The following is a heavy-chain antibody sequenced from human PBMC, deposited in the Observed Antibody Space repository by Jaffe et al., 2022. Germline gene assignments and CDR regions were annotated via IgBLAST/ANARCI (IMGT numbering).Heavy chain of an antibody. CDR1: GGSISSYY. CDR2: IYNSGST. D-gene: IGHD3-22*01. V-gene: IGHV4-59*01. Sequence: QVHLQESGPGLVKPSETLSLTCTVSGGSISSYYWSWIRQPPGKGLEWIGYIYNSGSTNYNPSLKSRVTISVDTSKNQFSLKLSSVTAADTAVYYCARVTYYYDSSGYYYYFDYWGQGTLVTVSS. J-gene: IGHJ4*02. CDR3: ARVTYYYDSSGYYYYFDY.